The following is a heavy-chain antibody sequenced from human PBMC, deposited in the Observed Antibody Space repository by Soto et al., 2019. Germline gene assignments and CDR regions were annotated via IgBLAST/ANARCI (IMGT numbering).Heavy chain of an antibody. Sequence: PGGSLRLSCAATGFTFSRYTMSWVRQAPGKGLEWVGRIKSKTDGGTTDYAAPVKGRFTISRDDSKNTLYLQMNSLKTEDTAVYYCTTDLLLTYGSGSYTDYWGQGTLVTVSS. D-gene: IGHD3-10*01. V-gene: IGHV3-15*01. CDR2: IKSKTDGGTT. CDR1: GFTFSRYT. CDR3: TTDLLLTYGSGSYTDY. J-gene: IGHJ4*02.